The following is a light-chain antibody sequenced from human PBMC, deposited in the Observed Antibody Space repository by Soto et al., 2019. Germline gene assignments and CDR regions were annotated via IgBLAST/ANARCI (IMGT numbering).Light chain of an antibody. V-gene: IGLV2-8*01. J-gene: IGLJ3*02. CDR2: EVS. CDR1: SSDIGGYNY. CDR3: NSYAGSNNWV. Sequence: QSALTQPPSASGSPGQSGTISCTGTSSDIGGYNYVSWYQQHPGNAPKLVIYEVSQRPSGVPGRFSGSKSGNTASLTVSGLQAEDEADYYCNSYAGSNNWVFGGGTKVTVL.